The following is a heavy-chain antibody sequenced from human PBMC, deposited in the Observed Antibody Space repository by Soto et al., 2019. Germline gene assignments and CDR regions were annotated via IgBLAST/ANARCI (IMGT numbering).Heavy chain of an antibody. CDR3: ARDFYDFWSGYYAQGRYFDY. D-gene: IGHD3-3*01. CDR1: GYTFTSYG. Sequence: QVQLVQSGAEVKKPGASVKVSCKASGYTFTSYGISWVRQAPGQGLEWMGWISAYNGNTNYAQKLQGRVTMTTDTSTSTAYMELRSLRSDDTAVYYCARDFYDFWSGYYAQGRYFDYWGQGTLVTVSS. CDR2: ISAYNGNT. J-gene: IGHJ4*02. V-gene: IGHV1-18*01.